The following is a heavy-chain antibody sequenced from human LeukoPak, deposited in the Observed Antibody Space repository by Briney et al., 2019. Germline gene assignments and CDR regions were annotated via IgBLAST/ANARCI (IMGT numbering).Heavy chain of an antibody. J-gene: IGHJ4*02. CDR3: ARDSSGRQYQLPDYFDY. CDR2: ISAYNGNT. V-gene: IGHV1-18*01. CDR1: GYTFTSYG. Sequence: ASVKVSCKASGYTFTSYGISWVRQAPGQGLEWMGWISAYNGNTNYAQKLQGRVTMTTDTSTSTAYMELRSLRSDDTAVYYCARDSSGRQYQLPDYFDYWGQGTLVTVSS. D-gene: IGHD2-2*01.